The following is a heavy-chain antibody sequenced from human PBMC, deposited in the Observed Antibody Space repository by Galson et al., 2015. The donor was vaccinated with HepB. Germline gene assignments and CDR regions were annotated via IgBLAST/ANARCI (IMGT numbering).Heavy chain of an antibody. CDR2: IYHSGST. Sequence: ETLSLTCTVSGGSISGCYWSWIRQPPGKGLEWIGYIYHSGSTSYNPSLKSRVTISVDTSNNQFSLRLSSVTAADTAVYFCAREKSPDFWSGCYTTHFDYWGQGTLVTVSS. CDR3: AREKSPDFWSGCYTTHFDY. V-gene: IGHV4-59*01. D-gene: IGHD3-3*01. J-gene: IGHJ4*02. CDR1: GGSISGCY.